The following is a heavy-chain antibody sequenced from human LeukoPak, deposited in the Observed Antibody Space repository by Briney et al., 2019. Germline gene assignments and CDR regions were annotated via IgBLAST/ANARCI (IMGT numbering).Heavy chain of an antibody. CDR2: IWYDGSNK. Sequence: GGSLRLSCAGSGFTFSSYWMHWVRQAPGKGLEWVAVIWYDGSNKYYADSVKGRFTISRDNSKNTLYLQMNSLRAEDTAVYYCARDNSGSYDYWGQGTLVTVSS. D-gene: IGHD1-26*01. V-gene: IGHV3-33*08. CDR3: ARDNSGSYDY. J-gene: IGHJ4*02. CDR1: GFTFSSYW.